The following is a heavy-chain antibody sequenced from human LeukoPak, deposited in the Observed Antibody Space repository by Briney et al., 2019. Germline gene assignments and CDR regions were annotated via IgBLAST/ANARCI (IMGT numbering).Heavy chain of an antibody. CDR2: ISGYNGNT. CDR3: ATSTVTTPTIFDY. J-gene: IGHJ4*02. D-gene: IGHD4-17*01. CDR1: GYTFTNYG. Sequence: ASVKVSCKTSGYTFTNYGISWVRQAPGQGLEWMGWISGYNGNTNYAQRLQGRVTMTTDTSTSTAYMELRSLRSDDTAVYYCATSTVTTPTIFDYWGQGTLVTVSS. V-gene: IGHV1-18*01.